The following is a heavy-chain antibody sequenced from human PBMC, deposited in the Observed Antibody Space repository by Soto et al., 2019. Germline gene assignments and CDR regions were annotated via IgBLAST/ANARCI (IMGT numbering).Heavy chain of an antibody. Sequence: SETLSLTCAVSGGSISSSNWWSWVRQPPGKGLEWIGEIYHSGSTNYNPSLKSRVTISVDKSKNQFSLKLSSVTAADTAVYYCARDHGSVEMATITKLPYYYYGMDVWGQGTTVTVSS. D-gene: IGHD5-12*01. J-gene: IGHJ6*02. CDR3: ARDHGSVEMATITKLPYYYYGMDV. V-gene: IGHV4-4*02. CDR2: IYHSGST. CDR1: GGSISSSNW.